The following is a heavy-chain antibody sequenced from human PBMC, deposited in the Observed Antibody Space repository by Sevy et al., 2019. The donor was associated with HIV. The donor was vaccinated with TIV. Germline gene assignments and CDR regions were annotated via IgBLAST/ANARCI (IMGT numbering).Heavy chain of an antibody. CDR3: AKVDVVVPVADYGLDV. CDR1: GFTFSSYA. CDR2: ISYDGSNK. Sequence: GGSLRLSCAASGFTFSSYAMHWVRQAPGKGLEWVAVISYDGSNKYYADSVKGRLTISRDNSKNTLYLQMNSLRAEETAVYYCAKVDVVVPVADYGLDVWGQGTTVTVSS. V-gene: IGHV3-30-3*01. D-gene: IGHD2-2*01. J-gene: IGHJ6*02.